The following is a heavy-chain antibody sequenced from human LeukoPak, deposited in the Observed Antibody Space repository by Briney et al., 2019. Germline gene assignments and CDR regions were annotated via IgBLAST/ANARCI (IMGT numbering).Heavy chain of an antibody. Sequence: ASVKVSRKASGYTFTGYYMHWVRQAPGQGREWMGRINPKSDDTNYAQTLRGRVTMTRDTSINTAYMDLSRLRSDDTAVYYCARGRNSVYYFNVVAPSYFDYWGQGTLVTVSS. CDR2: INPKSDDT. D-gene: IGHD3-22*01. J-gene: IGHJ4*02. CDR3: ARGRNSVYYFNVVAPSYFDY. CDR1: GYTFTGYY. V-gene: IGHV1-2*06.